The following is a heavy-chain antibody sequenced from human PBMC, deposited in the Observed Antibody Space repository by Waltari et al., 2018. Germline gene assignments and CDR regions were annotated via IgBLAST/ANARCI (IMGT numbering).Heavy chain of an antibody. CDR2: IIPIFGTA. V-gene: IGHV1-69*15. CDR1: GGPVTSYA. CDR3: ASARYDSGYVFYYGMDV. D-gene: IGHD5-12*01. J-gene: IGHJ6*02. Sequence: QVQLVQSGAEGKKPGPSVKVYCKASGGPVTSYAIRWVLQPPGQGLQWMGRIIPIFGTANYAQKFQGRVTITADESTSTAYMELSSRRSEDTAVYYCASARYDSGYVFYYGMDVWGQGTTVTVSS.